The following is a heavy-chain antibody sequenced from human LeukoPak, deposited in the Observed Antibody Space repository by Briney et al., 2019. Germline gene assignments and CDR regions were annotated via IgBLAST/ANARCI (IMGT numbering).Heavy chain of an antibody. V-gene: IGHV3-23*01. CDR2: ISGSGGST. CDR1: GFTFSSYA. D-gene: IGHD3-10*01. J-gene: IGHJ4*02. Sequence: GGSLRLSCAASGFTFSSYAMSWVRQAPGKGLEWVSAISGSGGSTYYADSVKGRFTISRDNSKNTLYLQMNSLRAEDTAVYYCAKVGKLLWFGELFRKQYYFDYWGQGTLVTVSS. CDR3: AKVGKLLWFGELFRKQYYFDY.